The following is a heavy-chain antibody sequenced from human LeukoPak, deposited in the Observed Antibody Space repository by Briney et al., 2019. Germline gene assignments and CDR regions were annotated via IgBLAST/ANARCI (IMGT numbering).Heavy chain of an antibody. V-gene: IGHV4-59*01. Sequence: AETLSLTCTVPGGSISSSFWSWIRQPPGKGLEWIGYIYYSGSTNYNPSLKSRVTISVDTSKNQFSLKLSSVTAADTAVYYCARDQSAAAGGDFDYWGQGTLVTVSS. CDR3: ARDQSAAAGGDFDY. D-gene: IGHD6-13*01. J-gene: IGHJ4*02. CDR1: GGSISSSF. CDR2: IYYSGST.